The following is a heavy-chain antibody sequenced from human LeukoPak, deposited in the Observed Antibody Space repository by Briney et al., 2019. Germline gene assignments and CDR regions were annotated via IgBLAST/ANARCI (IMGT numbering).Heavy chain of an antibody. CDR1: GFTFSSYG. V-gene: IGHV3-30*18. Sequence: GGSLRLSCAASGFTFSSYGMHWVRQAPGKGLEWVAVISYDGSNKYYADSVKGRFTISRVNSKNTLYLQMNSLRAEDTAVYYCAKVSDILTGSFDYWGQGTLVTVSS. CDR2: ISYDGSNK. CDR3: AKVSDILTGSFDY. J-gene: IGHJ4*02. D-gene: IGHD3-9*01.